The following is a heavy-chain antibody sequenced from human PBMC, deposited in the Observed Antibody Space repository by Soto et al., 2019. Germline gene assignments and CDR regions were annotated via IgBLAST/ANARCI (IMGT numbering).Heavy chain of an antibody. CDR2: IYYSGST. V-gene: IGHV4-61*01. Sequence: QVQLQESGPGLVKPSETLSLTCTVSGGSVSSGSYYWSWIRQPPGKGLEWIGYIYYSGSTNYNPSLKSRVAISVDTSENQFSLKLSAVTAADTAVYYWARGQPLAGGVDYWGQGTLVTVCS. CDR3: ARGQPLAGGVDY. J-gene: IGHJ4*02. CDR1: GGSVSSGSYY. D-gene: IGHD6-13*01.